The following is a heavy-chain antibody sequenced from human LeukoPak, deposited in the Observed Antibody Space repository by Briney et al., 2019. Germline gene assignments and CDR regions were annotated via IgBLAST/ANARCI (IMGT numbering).Heavy chain of an antibody. CDR3: ARFAMTTVTTEY. J-gene: IGHJ4*02. CDR2: IYYSGST. CDR1: GGSISSGGYY. V-gene: IGHV4-31*03. Sequence: PSETLSLTCTVSGGSISSGGYYWSWIRQHPGKGLEWTGYIYYSGSTYYNPSLKSRVTISVDTSKNQFSLKLSSVTAADTAVYYCARFAMTTVTTEYWGQGTLVTVSS. D-gene: IGHD4-17*01.